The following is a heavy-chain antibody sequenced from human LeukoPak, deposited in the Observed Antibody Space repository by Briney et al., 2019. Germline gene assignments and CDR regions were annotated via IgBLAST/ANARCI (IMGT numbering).Heavy chain of an antibody. CDR2: INPSGGST. CDR3: ARVPYGGNSFWLY. Sequence: ASVKVSCKASGYTFTSYYMHWVRQAPGQGLEWMGIINPSGGSTSYAQKFQGRVTMTRDTSISTAYMELSRLRSDDTAVYYCARVPYGGNSFWLYWGQGTLVTVSS. CDR1: GYTFTSYY. J-gene: IGHJ4*02. D-gene: IGHD4-23*01. V-gene: IGHV1-46*01.